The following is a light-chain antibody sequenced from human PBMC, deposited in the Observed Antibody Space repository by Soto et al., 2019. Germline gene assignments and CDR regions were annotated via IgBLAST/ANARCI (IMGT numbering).Light chain of an antibody. CDR1: SSDVGGYNY. J-gene: IGLJ2*01. CDR3: SSYTSSSTVV. V-gene: IGLV2-14*01. CDR2: EVT. Sequence: QSALTQPASVSGSPGQSITISCTGTSSDVGGYNYVSWYQQHPGKAPKLMIYEVTNRPSGVSNRFSGSKSGNTASLTISGLQVDDEADYYCSSYTSSSTVVFGGGTQLTVL.